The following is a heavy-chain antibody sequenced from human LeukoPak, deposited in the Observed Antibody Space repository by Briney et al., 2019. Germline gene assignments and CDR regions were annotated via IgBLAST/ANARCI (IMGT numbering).Heavy chain of an antibody. J-gene: IGHJ4*02. Sequence: PSETLSLTCTVSGGSISSDCWGWIRQPAGEGLEWIGCIDTTRSTNHNPSLKSRVTMSVDTSKNQFSLKLSSVTAADRAVYFCATDRPSTGGIEYWGQGTLVTVSS. D-gene: IGHD7-27*01. CDR3: ATDRPSTGGIEY. CDR1: GGSISSDC. V-gene: IGHV4-4*07. CDR2: IDTTRST.